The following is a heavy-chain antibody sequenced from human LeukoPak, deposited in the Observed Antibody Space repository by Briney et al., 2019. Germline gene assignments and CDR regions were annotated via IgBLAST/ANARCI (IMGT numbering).Heavy chain of an antibody. CDR3: ARGFIAAAGTDFDY. V-gene: IGHV4-59*12. CDR2: IYYSGST. J-gene: IGHJ4*02. Sequence: PSETLSLTCTVSGGSISSYYWSWIRQPPGKGLEWIGYIYYSGSTNYNPSLKSRVTISVDTSKNQFSLKLSSVTAADTAVYYCARGFIAAAGTDFDYWGQGTLVTVSS. D-gene: IGHD6-13*01. CDR1: GGSISSYY.